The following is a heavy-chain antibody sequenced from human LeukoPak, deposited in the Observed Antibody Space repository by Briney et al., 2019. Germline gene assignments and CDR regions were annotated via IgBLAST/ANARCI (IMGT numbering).Heavy chain of an antibody. CDR2: IKEDGSEK. Sequence: GGSLRLSCAASGFTFSTYWMNWVRQAPGKGLEWVANIKEDGSEKYYVDSVKGRFTLSRDNAKNSLYLQMNSLRAEDTAVYYCARSRFYFDYWGQGTLVTVSS. CDR3: ARSRFYFDY. CDR1: GFTFSTYW. J-gene: IGHJ4*02. V-gene: IGHV3-7*01.